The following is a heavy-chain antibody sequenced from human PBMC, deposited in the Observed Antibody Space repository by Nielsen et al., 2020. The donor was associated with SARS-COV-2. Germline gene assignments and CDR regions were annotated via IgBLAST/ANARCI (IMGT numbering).Heavy chain of an antibody. CDR2: IYDSGNT. V-gene: IGHV4-59*13. Sequence: SETLSLTCTVSGGAISSYYWTWIRQPPEKGLEWIAYIYDSGNTNYNPSLKSRVTISVDTSRNQFSLKLTSVTAADTAMYYCARLLDGDTFDYWGQGTLVTVSS. D-gene: IGHD3-10*01. J-gene: IGHJ4*02. CDR3: ARLLDGDTFDY. CDR1: GGAISSYY.